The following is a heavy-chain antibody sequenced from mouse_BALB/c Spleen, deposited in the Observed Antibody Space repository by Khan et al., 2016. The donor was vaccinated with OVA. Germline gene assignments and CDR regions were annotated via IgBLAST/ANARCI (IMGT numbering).Heavy chain of an antibody. V-gene: IGHV1-80*01. Sequence: VQLQESGAELVRPGSSVKISCKASCYAFSNYLMNWVKQGPGQGLEWIGQIYPGDGNTNYNGKFKDKATLTADKSSSTAYIQLSSLTSEDSAVCFCARSGYDYFVYWGQGTLVTVSA. D-gene: IGHD2-14*01. CDR2: IYPGDGNT. CDR1: CYAFSNYL. J-gene: IGHJ3*01. CDR3: ARSGYDYFVY.